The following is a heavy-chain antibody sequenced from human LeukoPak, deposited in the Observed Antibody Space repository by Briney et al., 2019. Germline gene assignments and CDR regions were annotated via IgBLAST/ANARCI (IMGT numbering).Heavy chain of an antibody. CDR1: GYSFTSYW. Sequence: GESLKISCKGSGYSFTSYWIGWVRQMPGKGLEWIGIIYPGVSDTRYSPSLQGQVTISADRSISTAYLQWSSLKASDTAMYYCARLSGRWIQLWFFDYWGQGTLVTVSS. CDR2: IYPGVSDT. V-gene: IGHV5-51*01. CDR3: ARLSGRWIQLWFFDY. D-gene: IGHD5-18*01. J-gene: IGHJ4*02.